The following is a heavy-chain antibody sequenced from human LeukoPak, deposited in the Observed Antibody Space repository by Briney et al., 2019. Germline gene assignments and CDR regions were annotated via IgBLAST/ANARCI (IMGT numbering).Heavy chain of an antibody. V-gene: IGHV3-30*03. Sequence: GGSLRLSCVASGFTFYSYGMHWVRQAPGKGLEWVAVISHDGSNIHYGDSVKGRFTISRDNSKNTLYLQMNSLRAEDTAVYYCARDREYSYFDYWGQGTLVTVSS. CDR2: ISHDGSNI. CDR1: GFTFYSYG. D-gene: IGHD5-18*01. CDR3: ARDREYSYFDY. J-gene: IGHJ4*02.